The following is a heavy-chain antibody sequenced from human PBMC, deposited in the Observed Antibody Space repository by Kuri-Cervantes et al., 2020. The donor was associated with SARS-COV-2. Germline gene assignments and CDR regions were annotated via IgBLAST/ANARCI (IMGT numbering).Heavy chain of an antibody. V-gene: IGHV3-30*02. Sequence: GESLKISCAASGFTFSSYGMHWVRQAPGRGLEWVAFIRYDGSNKYYADSVKGRFTISRDNSKNTLYLQMNSLRAEDTAVYYCAKDLGYCSGGSCYADYFDYWGQEPWSPSPQ. CDR2: IRYDGSNK. CDR1: GFTFSSYG. J-gene: IGHJ4*01. D-gene: IGHD2-15*01. CDR3: AKDLGYCSGGSCYADYFDY.